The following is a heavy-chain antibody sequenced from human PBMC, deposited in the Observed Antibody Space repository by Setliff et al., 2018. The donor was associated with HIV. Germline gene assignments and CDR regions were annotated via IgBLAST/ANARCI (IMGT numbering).Heavy chain of an antibody. CDR1: GGSISSGDYF. D-gene: IGHD6-19*01. Sequence: SETLSLTCTVSGGSISSGDYFLSWIRQAPGKGLEWIGCIYYSGSIDYNPSLKSRVTISMDTAKSQFSLKLTSVTAADTSIYHCARLGTSGWYSYFDYWGQGILVTVSS. J-gene: IGHJ4*02. V-gene: IGHV4-39*01. CDR2: IYYSGSI. CDR3: ARLGTSGWYSYFDY.